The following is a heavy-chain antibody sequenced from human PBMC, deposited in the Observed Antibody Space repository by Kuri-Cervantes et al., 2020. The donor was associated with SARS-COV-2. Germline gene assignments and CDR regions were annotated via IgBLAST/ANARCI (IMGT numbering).Heavy chain of an antibody. CDR1: GYTFTSYG. V-gene: IGHV1-18*01. Sequence: ASVKVSCKASGYTFTSYGISWVRQAPGQGLGWMGWISAYNGNTNYAQKLQGRVTMTTDTSTSTAYMELRSLRSDDTAVYYCARDWRDIVVVPAAPPLYYMDVWGKGTTVTVSS. CDR3: ARDWRDIVVVPAAPPLYYMDV. J-gene: IGHJ6*03. D-gene: IGHD2-2*01. CDR2: ISAYNGNT.